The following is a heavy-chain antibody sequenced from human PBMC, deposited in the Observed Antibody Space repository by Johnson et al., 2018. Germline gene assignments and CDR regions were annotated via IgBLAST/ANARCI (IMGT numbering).Heavy chain of an antibody. V-gene: IGHV3-21*01. J-gene: IGHJ1*01. CDR2: FSSSSSYI. CDR3: ATEGGSYGQNVSYFQH. CDR1: GFTFSSYS. Sequence: VQLVESGGGLVKHGGSLRLSCAASGFTFSSYSMNWVRQAPGKGLEWVSSFSSSSSYIYYADPVKGRFTISRDNAKNSLWLQMNSLGAEDTAVYYCATEGGSYGQNVSYFQHWGQGTLVTVSS. D-gene: IGHD1-26*01.